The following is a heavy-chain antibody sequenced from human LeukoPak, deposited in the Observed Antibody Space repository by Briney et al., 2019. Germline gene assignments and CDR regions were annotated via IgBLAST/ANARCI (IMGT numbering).Heavy chain of an antibody. CDR1: GGSISSGGYY. CDR3: ARVRMVRGVLDP. D-gene: IGHD3-10*01. CDR2: IYYSGST. Sequence: SQTLSLTCTVSGGSISSGGYYWSWIRQHPGKGLEWIGYIYYSGSTYYNPSLKSRVTISVDTSKNQFSLKLSSVTAADTAVYYCARVRMVRGVLDPWGQGTLVTVSS. V-gene: IGHV4-31*03. J-gene: IGHJ5*02.